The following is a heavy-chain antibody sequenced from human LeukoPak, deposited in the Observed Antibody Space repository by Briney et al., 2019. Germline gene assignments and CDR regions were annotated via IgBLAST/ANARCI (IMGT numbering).Heavy chain of an antibody. D-gene: IGHD3-10*01. J-gene: IGHJ6*02. V-gene: IGHV4-59*12. CDR1: GGSIRSYY. CDR2: IYYSGTT. CDR3: ARGGMVRGAPYYYYGMDV. Sequence: PSETLSLTCTVSGGSIRSYYWSWIRQPPGKGLEWIGYIYYSGTTNYNPSLKSRVTISVDKSKNQFSLKVSSVTVADTAVYYCARGGMVRGAPYYYYGMDVWGQGTTVTVSS.